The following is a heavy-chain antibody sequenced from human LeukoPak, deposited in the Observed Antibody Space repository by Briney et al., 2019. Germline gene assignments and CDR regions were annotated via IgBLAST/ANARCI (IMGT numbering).Heavy chain of an antibody. Sequence: SETLSLTCTVSGFSISSGYYWGWIRQPPGKGLEWIGNIYHSGSTSYNPSLKSRVTISVDTSKNQFSLKLSSVTAADTAVYYCARDALGYCTNGVCYPYFDFWGQGTLVTVSS. D-gene: IGHD2-8*01. CDR1: GFSISSGYY. CDR2: IYHSGST. V-gene: IGHV4-38-2*02. J-gene: IGHJ4*02. CDR3: ARDALGYCTNGVCYPYFDF.